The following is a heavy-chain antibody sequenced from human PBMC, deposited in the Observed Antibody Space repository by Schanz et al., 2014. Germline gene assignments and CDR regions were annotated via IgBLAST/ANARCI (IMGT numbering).Heavy chain of an antibody. J-gene: IGHJ4*02. CDR3: AREDCSATSCYFRY. Sequence: VQLVESGGNLVQPGRSLRLSCAASGFTFISYDIHWVRQAPGKGLEWVAVIRYDGRNKNFVESVKGRFTISRDNSNNTVYLQMNTLRAEDTAVYYCAREDCSATSCYFRYWGQGTLVTVSS. V-gene: IGHV3-33*01. D-gene: IGHD2-21*01. CDR2: IRYDGRNK. CDR1: GFTFISYD.